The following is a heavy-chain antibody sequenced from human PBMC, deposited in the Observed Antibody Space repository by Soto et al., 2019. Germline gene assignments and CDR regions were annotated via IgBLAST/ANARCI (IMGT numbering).Heavy chain of an antibody. J-gene: IGHJ5*02. Sequence: QVQLVQSGAEVKKPGSSVKVSCKASGGTFSNFGINWVRQAPGQVLEWLGGIIPTLGTAIYAQNFRGRVTIIADKSTRTVCIELSSLREEDTAVYYGAMRPYRRGWVNCFDPWGHGYLVTFSS. CDR2: IIPTLGTA. CDR3: AMRPYRRGWVNCFDP. V-gene: IGHV1-69*06. D-gene: IGHD5-12*01. CDR1: GGTFSNFG.